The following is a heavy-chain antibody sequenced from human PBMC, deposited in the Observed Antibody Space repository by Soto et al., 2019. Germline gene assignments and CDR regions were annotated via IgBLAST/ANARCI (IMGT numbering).Heavy chain of an antibody. D-gene: IGHD3-10*01. CDR3: ARGTFGELFEAFDY. CDR2: IYYSGST. V-gene: IGHV4-30-4*08. J-gene: IGHJ4*02. CDR1: GGSISSGDYY. Sequence: SEPLSLPCTVSGGSISSGDYYRSWIRQPPGKGLEWIGYIYYSGSTYYNPSLKSRVTISVDTSKNQFSLKLSSVTAADTAVYYCARGTFGELFEAFDYWGQGTLVTVSS.